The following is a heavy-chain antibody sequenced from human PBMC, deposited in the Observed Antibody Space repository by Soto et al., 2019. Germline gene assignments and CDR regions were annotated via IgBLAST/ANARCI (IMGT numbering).Heavy chain of an antibody. CDR2: ISYDGSNK. CDR1: GFTFSSYA. V-gene: IGHV3-30-3*01. CDR3: ARGFMITFGGVYDY. Sequence: GGSLRLSCAASGFTFSSYAMHWVRQAPGKGLEWVAVISYDGSNKYYADSVKGRFTISRDNSKNTLYLQMNSLRAEDTAVYYCARGFMITFGGVYDYWGQGTLVTVSS. D-gene: IGHD3-16*01. J-gene: IGHJ4*02.